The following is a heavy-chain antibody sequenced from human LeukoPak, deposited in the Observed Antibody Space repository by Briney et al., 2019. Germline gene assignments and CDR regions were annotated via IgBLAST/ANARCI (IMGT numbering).Heavy chain of an antibody. V-gene: IGHV1-69*02. J-gene: IGHJ5*02. CDR3: ARVNLRGSQYNWFDP. CDR1: GGTLNSHI. CDR2: ITPITDVS. Sequence: SVKVSCKASGGTLNSHIFTWVRQAPGQGLEWMGKITPITDVSKYAQKFQGRLTITSDKSTATVYMELSGLKSEDTAVYYCARVNLRGSQYNWFDPWGQGTLVSVSS. D-gene: IGHD1-26*01.